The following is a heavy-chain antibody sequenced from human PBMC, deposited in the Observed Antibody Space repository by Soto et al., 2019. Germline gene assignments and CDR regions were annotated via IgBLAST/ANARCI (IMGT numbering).Heavy chain of an antibody. Sequence: ASVKVSCKACGYTFTSYAMHWVRQAAGQRLEWMGWINAGNGNTKYSQKFQGRVTITRDTSASTAYMELSSLRSEDTAVYYCAREMGLLVVVNQNWFDPWGQATLVTVSS. CDR2: INAGNGNT. CDR1: GYTFTSYA. J-gene: IGHJ5*02. V-gene: IGHV1-3*01. CDR3: AREMGLLVVVNQNWFDP. D-gene: IGHD3-22*01.